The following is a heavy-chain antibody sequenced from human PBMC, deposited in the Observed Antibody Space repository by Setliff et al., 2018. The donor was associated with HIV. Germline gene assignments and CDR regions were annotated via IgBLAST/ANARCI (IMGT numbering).Heavy chain of an antibody. CDR3: ARSRPRSMDFYMDV. Sequence: SETLSLTCTVSGGSISTFYWSWNRQSQAEGLEWIGYIFYIVSTNYTPYIKSTNYNPSLKSRVTVSLDTSQNQFSLNLSSVTAADTAVYYCARSRPRSMDFYMDVWGKGTTVTVSS. CDR2: IFYIVSTNYTPYIKST. CDR1: GGSISTFY. J-gene: IGHJ6*03. D-gene: IGHD2-8*01. V-gene: IGHV4-59*01.